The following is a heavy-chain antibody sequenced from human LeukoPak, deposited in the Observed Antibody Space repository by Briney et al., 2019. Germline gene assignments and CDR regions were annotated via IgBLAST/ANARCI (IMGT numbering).Heavy chain of an antibody. V-gene: IGHV4-34*01. J-gene: IGHJ4*02. CDR3: ARGIRGYYDSSGIYYFDY. CDR1: GGSFSGYY. Sequence: MPSETLSLTCAVYGGSFSGYYWSWIRQPPGKGLEWIGEINHSGSTNYNPSLKSRVTISVDTSKNQFSLKLSSVTAADTAVYYCARGIRGYYDSSGIYYFDYWGQGTLVTVSS. D-gene: IGHD3-22*01. CDR2: INHSGST.